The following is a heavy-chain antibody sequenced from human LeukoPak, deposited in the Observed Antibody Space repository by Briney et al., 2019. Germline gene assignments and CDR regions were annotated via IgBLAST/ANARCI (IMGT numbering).Heavy chain of an antibody. V-gene: IGHV3-53*01. J-gene: IGHJ4*02. Sequence: TGGSPRLSCAASGFTVGSSYMGWVRQAPGKGLEWVSVIYSGGSTYYADSMKGRFTLSRDNSKNTLYLQMNSLRAEDTAVYYCARLSGSYYEADYWGQGTLVTVSS. D-gene: IGHD1-26*01. CDR1: GFTVGSSY. CDR2: IYSGGST. CDR3: ARLSGSYYEADY.